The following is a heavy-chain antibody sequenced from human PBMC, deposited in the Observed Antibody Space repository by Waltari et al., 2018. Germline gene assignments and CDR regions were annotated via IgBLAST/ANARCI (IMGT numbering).Heavy chain of an antibody. CDR3: AKGPPDGYNYPYFDY. V-gene: IGHV3-9*01. D-gene: IGHD5-12*01. Sequence: EVQLVESGGGLVQPGRSLRLSCAASGFTFDDYAMHGFRQAPGKGLELVSGISWNSGSIGYADSVKGRFTISRDNAKNSLYLQMNSLRAEDTALYYCAKGPPDGYNYPYFDYWGQGTLVTVSS. J-gene: IGHJ4*02. CDR1: GFTFDDYA. CDR2: ISWNSGSI.